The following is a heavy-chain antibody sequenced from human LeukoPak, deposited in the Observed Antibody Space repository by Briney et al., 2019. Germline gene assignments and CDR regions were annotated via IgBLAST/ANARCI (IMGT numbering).Heavy chain of an antibody. Sequence: GASVNVSRKASLYTLGSYGVSCVRQAPAQGLEWMGWINSNSGGTNYAQKCQGRDTMTRDTSISTAYMELSKLRSDDTAVYDCATDVGYDSSGYYLGVDYWGQGPLVTVSS. D-gene: IGHD3-22*01. CDR3: ATDVGYDSSGYYLGVDY. J-gene: IGHJ4*02. CDR2: INSNSGGT. V-gene: IGHV1-2*02. CDR1: LYTLGSYG.